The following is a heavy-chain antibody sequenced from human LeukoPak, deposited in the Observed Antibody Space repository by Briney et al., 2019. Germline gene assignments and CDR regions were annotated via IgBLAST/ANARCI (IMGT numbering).Heavy chain of an antibody. Sequence: GASEKVSCKASGDTFTSYYMHWVRQAPGQGLEWMGIINPSGGSTSYAQKFQGRVTMTRDTSTSTVYMELSSLRSEDTAVYYCARGPPSSIVGATPYSWVQGTLVTVSS. J-gene: IGHJ4*02. CDR3: ARGPPSSIVGATPYS. CDR2: INPSGGST. D-gene: IGHD1-26*01. V-gene: IGHV1-46*03. CDR1: GDTFTSYY.